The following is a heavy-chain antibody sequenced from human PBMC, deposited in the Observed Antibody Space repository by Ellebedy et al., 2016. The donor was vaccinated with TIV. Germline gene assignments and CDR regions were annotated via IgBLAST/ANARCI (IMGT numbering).Heavy chain of an antibody. J-gene: IGHJ5*02. Sequence: GGSLRLXCAASGFTFITYAMTSVRQAPGKGLEWVSGLSGRGTRTYYADSVKGRFTISRDNSNNTLYLQMNSLRAEDTAVYYCARDSITMFFDPWGRGTLVTVSS. CDR1: GFTFITYA. CDR2: LSGRGTRT. CDR3: ARDSITMFFDP. V-gene: IGHV3-23*01. D-gene: IGHD3-10*02.